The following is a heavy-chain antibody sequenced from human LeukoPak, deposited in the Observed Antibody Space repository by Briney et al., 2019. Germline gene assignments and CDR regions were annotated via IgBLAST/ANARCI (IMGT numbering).Heavy chain of an antibody. J-gene: IGHJ4*02. CDR2: IYHSGST. CDR3: ARVPGGYCSSTSCYRMYYFDY. CDR1: GGSISSSNW. D-gene: IGHD2-2*01. V-gene: IGHV4-4*02. Sequence: PSETLSLTCAVSGGSISSSNWWSWVRQPPGKGLEWIGEIYHSGSTNYNPSLKSRVTISVDKSKNQFSLKLSSVTAADTAVYYCARVPGGYCSSTSCYRMYYFDYWGQGTLVTVSS.